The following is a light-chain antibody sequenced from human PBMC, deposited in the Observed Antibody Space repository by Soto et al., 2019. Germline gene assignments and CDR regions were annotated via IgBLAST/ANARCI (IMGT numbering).Light chain of an antibody. CDR3: QQYDSHPMYT. CDR2: KTS. J-gene: IGKJ2*01. V-gene: IGKV1-5*03. Sequence: DIQMTQSPSTLSASVGDRFTITCRARQNIVNWLAWYQQKPRKAPNLXXYKTSTLQRGVPSRFSGSGSGTEFTLTISSLQPDDFAEYYCQQYDSHPMYTFGQGTKVDI. CDR1: QNIVNW.